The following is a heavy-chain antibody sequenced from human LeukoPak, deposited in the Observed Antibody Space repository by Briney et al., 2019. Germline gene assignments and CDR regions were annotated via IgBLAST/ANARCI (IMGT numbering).Heavy chain of an antibody. D-gene: IGHD2-15*01. CDR2: INHSGST. Sequence: SETLSLTCAVYGGSFSGYYWSWIRQPPGKGLEWIGEINHSGSTNYNPSLKSRVTISVDTSKNQFSLELSSVAAADTAVYYCARDCSGGSCYGVFDIWGQGTMVTVSS. CDR3: ARDCSGGSCYGVFDI. V-gene: IGHV4-34*01. J-gene: IGHJ3*02. CDR1: GGSFSGYY.